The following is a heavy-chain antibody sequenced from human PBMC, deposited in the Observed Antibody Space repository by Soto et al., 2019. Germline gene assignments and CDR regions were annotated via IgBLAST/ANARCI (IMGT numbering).Heavy chain of an antibody. CDR3: ARLESSWYSSSWYYFDY. V-gene: IGHV1-18*04. Sequence: ASVKVSCKASGYTFTSYGISWVRQAPGQGLEWMGWISAYNGNTNYAQKLQGRVTMTTDTSTSTAYMELRSLRSDDTAVYYCARLESSWYSSSWYYFDYWVQGTLVTVSS. CDR1: GYTFTSYG. D-gene: IGHD6-13*01. J-gene: IGHJ4*02. CDR2: ISAYNGNT.